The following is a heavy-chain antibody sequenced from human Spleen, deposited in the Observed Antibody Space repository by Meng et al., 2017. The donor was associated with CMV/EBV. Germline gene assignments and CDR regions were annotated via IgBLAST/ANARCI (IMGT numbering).Heavy chain of an antibody. CDR1: GFTVSTNY. CDR2: ISSSGNTI. CDR3: ASGLWDLLRGAFDI. D-gene: IGHD1-26*01. V-gene: IGHV3-11*04. Sequence: GGSLRLSCAASGFTVSTNYMTWVRQAPGKGLQWISYISSSGNTIWYADSVEGRFSTFRDNAKNSLYLQMKSLRAEDTAVYYCASGLWDLLRGAFDIWGQGTMVTVSS. J-gene: IGHJ3*02.